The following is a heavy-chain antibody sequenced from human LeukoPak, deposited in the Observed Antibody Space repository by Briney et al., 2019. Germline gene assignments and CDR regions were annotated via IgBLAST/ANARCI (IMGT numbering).Heavy chain of an antibody. V-gene: IGHV3-23*01. D-gene: IGHD5/OR15-5a*01. Sequence: PGGSLRLSCAASGXAFSTYAMTWVRQAPEKALQRVSTISTSGRATYYADSVEGRFTISRDNSKNTLYLQMNSLRADDTAVYYCAKARGSSVYEQFDYWGQGTQVTVSP. CDR3: AKARGSSVYEQFDY. J-gene: IGHJ4*02. CDR2: ISTSGRAT. CDR1: GXAFSTYA.